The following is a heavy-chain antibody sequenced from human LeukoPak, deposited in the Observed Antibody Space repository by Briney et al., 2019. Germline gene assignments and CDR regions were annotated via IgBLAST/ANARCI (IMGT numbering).Heavy chain of an antibody. D-gene: IGHD4-23*01. CDR2: INHSGST. CDR1: GGSFSGYY. J-gene: IGHJ4*02. Sequence: PSETLSLTCAVYGGSFSGYYWSWIRQPPGKGLEWIGEINHSGSTNYNPSLKSRVTISVDTSKNQFSLKLSSVTAADTAVYYCARGRDYGGKKWDYWGQGTLVTVSS. CDR3: ARGRDYGGKKWDY. V-gene: IGHV4-34*01.